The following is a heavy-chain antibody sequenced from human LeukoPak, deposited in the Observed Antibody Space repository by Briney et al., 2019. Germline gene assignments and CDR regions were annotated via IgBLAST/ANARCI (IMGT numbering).Heavy chain of an antibody. CDR2: IYASGNT. Sequence: PSETLSLTCTVSGYSISSSRHYWSWIRQPAGKGLEGVGRIYASGNTNYNPSLDSRVTISLDTSKNQFPLNLRSVTAADTAVYYCARDGLVTMELDYWGQGTMVTVSS. D-gene: IGHD3/OR15-3a*01. CDR1: GYSISSSRHY. CDR3: ARDGLVTMELDY. J-gene: IGHJ4*02. V-gene: IGHV4-61*02.